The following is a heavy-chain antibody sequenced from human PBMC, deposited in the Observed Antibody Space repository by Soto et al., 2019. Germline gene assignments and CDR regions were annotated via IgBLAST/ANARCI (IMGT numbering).Heavy chain of an antibody. CDR1: GFTFSSYA. CDR3: ATFSVPAAIPPYYFDY. Sequence: GGSLRLSCAASGFTFSSYAMSWVRQAPGKGLEWVSAISGSGGSTYYADSVKGRFTISRDNSKNTLYLQMNSLRAEDTAVYYCATFSVPAAIPPYYFDYWGQGTLVTVSS. D-gene: IGHD2-2*01. J-gene: IGHJ4*02. V-gene: IGHV3-23*01. CDR2: ISGSGGST.